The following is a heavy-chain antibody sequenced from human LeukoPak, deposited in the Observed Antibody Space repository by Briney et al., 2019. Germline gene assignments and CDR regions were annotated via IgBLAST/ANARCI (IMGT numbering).Heavy chain of an antibody. CDR3: ATGRLYYDRRGYYENDAFDL. CDR1: TYTLTELS. V-gene: IGHV1-24*01. J-gene: IGHJ3*01. D-gene: IGHD3-22*01. CDR2: FDPEHGET. Sequence: ASVKVSCKVSTYTLTELSIHWVRQAPGKGLEWMCGFDPEHGETIYAQKFQGRVIMTEDTSTDTAYMELSGLRSEDTAVYYCATGRLYYDRRGYYENDAFDLWGHGTRVTVTS.